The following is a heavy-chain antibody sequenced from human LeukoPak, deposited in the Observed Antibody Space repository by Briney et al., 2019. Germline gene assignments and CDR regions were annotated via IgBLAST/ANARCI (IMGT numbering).Heavy chain of an antibody. Sequence: ASVKVSCKASGYTFTSYGITWVRQAPGQGLEWMGWISVFNGDTNSAQKLQGRVTMTTDTSTSTAYMELRSLRSDDTAVYYCARDNSGWYGNAFDIWGQGTMVTVSS. CDR2: ISVFNGDT. CDR1: GYTFTSYG. D-gene: IGHD6-19*01. CDR3: ARDNSGWYGNAFDI. J-gene: IGHJ3*02. V-gene: IGHV1-18*01.